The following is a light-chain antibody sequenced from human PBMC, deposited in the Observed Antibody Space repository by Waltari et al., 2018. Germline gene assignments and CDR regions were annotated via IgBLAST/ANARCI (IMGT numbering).Light chain of an antibody. Sequence: QSALTQPASVSGSPGQSITISCTGTSRDVGGYNYFSWYQQHPGKAPKLMIYEVSNRPSGVSNRFSGSKSGNTASLTISGLQAEDEADYYCSSYTSSSTLYVFGTGTKVTVL. CDR3: SSYTSSSTLYV. CDR2: EVS. J-gene: IGLJ1*01. V-gene: IGLV2-14*01. CDR1: SRDVGGYNY.